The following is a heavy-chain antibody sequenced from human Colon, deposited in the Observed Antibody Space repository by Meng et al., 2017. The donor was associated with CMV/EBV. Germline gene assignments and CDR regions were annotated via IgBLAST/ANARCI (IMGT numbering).Heavy chain of an antibody. J-gene: IGHJ6*02. D-gene: IGHD2-8*02. CDR1: GFTFSDYY. V-gene: IGHV3-23*01. CDR3: AKWTRVCTGGSCYIYGMDV. CDR2: ISHTGGST. Sequence: GGSLRLSCAASGFTFSDYYMSWIRQAPGKGLEWVSTISHTGGSTYYADSVKGRFTISRDNSQNTLSLQMNSLRADDTAVYFCAKWTRVCTGGSCYIYGMDVWGQGTTVTVSS.